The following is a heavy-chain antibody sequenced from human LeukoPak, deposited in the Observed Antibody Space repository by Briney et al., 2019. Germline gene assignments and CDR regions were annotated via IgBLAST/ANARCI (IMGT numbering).Heavy chain of an antibody. D-gene: IGHD1-26*01. CDR1: GYSISSGYY. J-gene: IGHJ4*02. V-gene: IGHV4-38-2*01. CDR3: ARNSGSYDVDY. CDR2: IYHSGST. Sequence: SETLSLTCAVSGYSISSGYYWGWIRQPPGKGPEWIGSIYHSGSTYYNPSLKSRVTISVDTSKNQFSLKLSSVTAADTAVYYCARNSGSYDVDYWGQGTLVTVSS.